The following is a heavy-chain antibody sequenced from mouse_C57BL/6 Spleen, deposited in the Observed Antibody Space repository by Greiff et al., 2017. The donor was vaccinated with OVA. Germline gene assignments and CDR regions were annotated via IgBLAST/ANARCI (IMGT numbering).Heavy chain of an antibody. D-gene: IGHD2-2*01. CDR3: ARTPIYYGYDDFAY. Sequence: EVQLVESGGGLVKPGGSLKLSCAASGFTFSDYGMHWVRQAPEKGLEWVAYISSGSSTIYYADTVKGRFTISRDNAKNTLFLQMTSLRSEDTAMYYCARTPIYYGYDDFAYWGQGTLVTVSA. J-gene: IGHJ3*01. CDR1: GFTFSDYG. V-gene: IGHV5-17*01. CDR2: ISSGSSTI.